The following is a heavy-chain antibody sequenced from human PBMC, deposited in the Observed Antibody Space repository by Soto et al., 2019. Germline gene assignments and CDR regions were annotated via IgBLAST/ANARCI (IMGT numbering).Heavy chain of an antibody. CDR1: GYTFTGYY. V-gene: IGHV1-2*02. J-gene: IGHJ5*02. D-gene: IGHD3-3*01. CDR3: ARGDRIWPFGVINWCDP. CDR2: IIPDSGAT. Sequence: ASVKVSCKASGYTFTGYYIHWVRQAPGQGLEWMGWIIPDSGATNYTQKFQGRVTMTSETSINTAFLELSRLRSDDTAVYFCARGDRIWPFGVINWCDPWGQGTLVSVGS.